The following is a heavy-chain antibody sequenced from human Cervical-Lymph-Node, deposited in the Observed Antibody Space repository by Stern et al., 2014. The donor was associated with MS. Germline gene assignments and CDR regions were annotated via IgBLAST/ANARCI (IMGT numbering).Heavy chain of an antibody. V-gene: IGHV3-9*01. J-gene: IGHJ4*02. Sequence: EVQLVESGGGLVQPGGSLGPSCSAPGFTFDDSAMHRVRQAPGRGLEWVSGISWNGGTIDYADSVKGRFTISRDNAKNSLYLQMNSLRAEDTAFYYCAKESVWGQGTLVTVSS. CDR1: GFTFDDSA. CDR3: AKESV. CDR2: ISWNGGTI.